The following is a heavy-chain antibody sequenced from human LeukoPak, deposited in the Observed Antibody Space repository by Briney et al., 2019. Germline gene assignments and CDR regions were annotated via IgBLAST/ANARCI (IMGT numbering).Heavy chain of an antibody. CDR1: GFTFSSYE. J-gene: IGHJ6*03. D-gene: IGHD3-22*01. Sequence: GGSLRLSCAASGFTFSSYEMNWVRQAPGKGLEWVSYISGSGSTIYYADSVKGRFTISRDNAKNSLYLQMNSLRAEDTAVYYCARDDSSGRTAGFDYYYYYYMDVWGKGTTVTISS. V-gene: IGHV3-48*03. CDR2: ISGSGSTI. CDR3: ARDDSSGRTAGFDYYYYYYMDV.